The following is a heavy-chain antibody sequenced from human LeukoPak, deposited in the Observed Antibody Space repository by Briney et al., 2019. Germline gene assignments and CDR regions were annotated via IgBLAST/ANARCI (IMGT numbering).Heavy chain of an antibody. D-gene: IGHD2-2*01. V-gene: IGHV1-46*01. Sequence: ASVKVSCKASGYTFTSYYMHWVRQAPGQGLEWMGIINPSGGSTSYAQKFQGRVTMTRDMSTSTVYMELSSPRSEDTAVYYCARAGVVVVVPAAPGSYMDVWGKGTTVTVSS. CDR2: INPSGGST. J-gene: IGHJ6*03. CDR1: GYTFTSYY. CDR3: ARAGVVVVVPAAPGSYMDV.